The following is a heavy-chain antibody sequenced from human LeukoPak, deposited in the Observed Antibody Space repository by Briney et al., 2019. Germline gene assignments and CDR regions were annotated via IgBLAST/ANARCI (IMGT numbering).Heavy chain of an antibody. CDR1: GDSVSSNSAA. J-gene: IGHJ5*02. CDR3: AKPTRPMGGYPTKHNWFDP. D-gene: IGHD5-12*01. CDR2: TYYRSKWYN. V-gene: IGHV6-1*01. Sequence: SQTLSLTCAISGDSVSSNSAAWNWIRQSPSRGLEWLGRTYYRSKWYNDYAVSVKSRITINPDTSKNQLSLRLNSVTTEDTSVYYFAKPTRPMGGYPTKHNWFDPWGQEPWSPSPQ.